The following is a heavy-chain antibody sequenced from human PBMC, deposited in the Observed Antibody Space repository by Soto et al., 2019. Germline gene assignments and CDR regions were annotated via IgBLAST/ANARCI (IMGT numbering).Heavy chain of an antibody. J-gene: IGHJ3*02. CDR3: ATRGLRLRGGGDAFDI. CDR1: GFTFSSYW. CDR2: IKQDGSEK. Sequence: GGSLRLSCAASGFTFSSYWMSWVRQAPGKGLEWVANIKQDGSEKYYVDSVKGRFTISRDNAKNSLYLQMNSLRAEDTAVYYCATRGLRLRGGGDAFDIWGQGTMVTVSS. V-gene: IGHV3-7*03. D-gene: IGHD3-16*01.